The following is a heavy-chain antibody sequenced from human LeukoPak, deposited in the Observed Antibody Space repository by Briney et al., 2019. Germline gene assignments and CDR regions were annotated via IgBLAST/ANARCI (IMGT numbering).Heavy chain of an antibody. D-gene: IGHD6-19*01. CDR3: AKNLRRYYSGPFDY. J-gene: IGHJ4*02. CDR1: GFTFSSYA. V-gene: IGHV3-23*01. CDR2: ITGSGGST. Sequence: GGSLRLSCAASGFTFSSYAMSWVRQAPGKGLEWVSGITGSGGSTYYADSVKGRFTLSRGNSKNTLYLQMNSLRAEDTAVYYCAKNLRRYYSGPFDYWGQGTLVTVSS.